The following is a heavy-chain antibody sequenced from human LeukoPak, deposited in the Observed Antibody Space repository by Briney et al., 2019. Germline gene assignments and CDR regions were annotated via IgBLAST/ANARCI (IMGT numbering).Heavy chain of an antibody. CDR2: IIPIFGTA. CDR3: VRDCTNGVCYLGY. Sequence: SVKVSCKASGGTFSSYAISWVRQAPGQGLEWMGGIIPIFGTANYAQKFRGRVTITADESTSTAYMELSSLRSEDTAVYYCVRDCTNGVCYLGYWGQGTLVTVSS. D-gene: IGHD2-8*01. CDR1: GGTFSSYA. V-gene: IGHV1-69*13. J-gene: IGHJ4*02.